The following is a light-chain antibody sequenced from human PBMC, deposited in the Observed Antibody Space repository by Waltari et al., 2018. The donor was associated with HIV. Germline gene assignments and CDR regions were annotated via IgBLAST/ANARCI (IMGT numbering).Light chain of an antibody. CDR1: QSISGG. J-gene: IGKJ4*01. CDR2: KAS. V-gene: IGKV1-5*03. CDR3: QQYDTYPLT. Sequence: DIQMTQSPSTLSASVGDRVTITCRASQSISGGLAWYQKRPGQAPKLLIYKASSLESGVPSRFSGSESGTEFTLAISSLQPDDFATYYCQQYDTYPLTFGGGTTVEIK.